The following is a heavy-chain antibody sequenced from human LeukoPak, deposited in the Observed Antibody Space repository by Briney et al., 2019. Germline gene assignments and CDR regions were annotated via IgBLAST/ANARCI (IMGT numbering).Heavy chain of an antibody. D-gene: IGHD6-13*01. V-gene: IGHV4-4*07. CDR2: IYTSGST. CDR1: GGSISSYY. CDR3: ARDQGYSSSWYGWFDP. J-gene: IGHJ5*02. Sequence: SETLSLTCTVSGGSISSYYWSWIRQPAGKGLEWIGRIYTSGSTNYNPSLKSRVTMSVDTSKNQFSLKLSSVTAADTAVYYCARDQGYSSSWYGWFDPWGQGTLVTVSS.